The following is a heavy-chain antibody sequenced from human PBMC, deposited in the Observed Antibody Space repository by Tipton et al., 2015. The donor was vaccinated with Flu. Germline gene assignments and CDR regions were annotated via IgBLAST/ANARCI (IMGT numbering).Heavy chain of an antibody. V-gene: IGHV4-4*07. CDR3: ARDGGIAAGGYGMDV. CDR2: IYTSGST. CDR1: GGSISSYY. J-gene: IGHJ6*02. Sequence: TLSLTCTVSGGSISSYYWSWIRQPAGKGLEWIGRIYTSGSTNYNPSLESRVTMSVDTSKNEFSLKLSSVTAADTAVYYCARDGGIAAGGYGMDVWGQGTTVTVSS. D-gene: IGHD6-13*01.